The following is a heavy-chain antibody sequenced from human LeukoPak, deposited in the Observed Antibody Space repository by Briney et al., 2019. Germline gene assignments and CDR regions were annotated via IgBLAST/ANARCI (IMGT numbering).Heavy chain of an antibody. CDR3: ARFAGEYYFDY. Sequence: SETLSLTCTVSGGSISSYYWSWIRQPPGKGLEWIGYIYYSGSTNYNPSLKSRVTISVDTSKNQFSLKLSSVTAADTAVYYCARFAGEYYFDYWGQGTLVTVSS. CDR1: GGSISSYY. J-gene: IGHJ4*02. V-gene: IGHV4-59*01. CDR2: IYYSGST. D-gene: IGHD3-16*01.